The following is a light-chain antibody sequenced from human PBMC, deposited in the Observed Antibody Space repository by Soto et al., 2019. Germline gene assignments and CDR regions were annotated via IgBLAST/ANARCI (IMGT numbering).Light chain of an antibody. CDR1: SSDVGGYNY. Sequence: QSALTQPASVSGSPGQSMTISCTGTSSDVGGYNYVSWYQQHPGKAPKLMIYDVSNRPSEVSNRFSGSKSGNTASLTISGLQAEDEADYYCSSYTSSSTLFGFGTGTKLTVL. CDR3: SSYTSSSTLFG. V-gene: IGLV2-14*01. CDR2: DVS. J-gene: IGLJ1*01.